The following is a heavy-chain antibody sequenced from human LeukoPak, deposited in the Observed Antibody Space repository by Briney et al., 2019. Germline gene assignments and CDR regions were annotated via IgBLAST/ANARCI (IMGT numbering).Heavy chain of an antibody. V-gene: IGHV1-2*02. CDR2: INPNSGGT. J-gene: IGHJ5*02. D-gene: IGHD1-1*01. Sequence: ASVKVSCKASGYTFTGYYMHWVRQAPGQGLEWMGWINPNSGGTNYAQKFQGRVTMTRDTSISTAYMELSRLRSDDTAVHYCARHGAPDWNDDWFDPWGQGTLVTVSS. CDR3: ARHGAPDWNDDWFDP. CDR1: GYTFTGYY.